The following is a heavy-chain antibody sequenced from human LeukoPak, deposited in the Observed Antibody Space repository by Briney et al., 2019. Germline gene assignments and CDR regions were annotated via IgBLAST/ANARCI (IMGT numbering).Heavy chain of an antibody. CDR1: GFTFSSYE. CDR2: ISSSGSTI. Sequence: QAGGSLRLSCAASGFTFSSYEMNWVRQAPGKGLEWVSYISSSGSTIYYADSVKGRFTISRDNAKNSLYLQMNSLRAEDTAVYYCARDSPYYYDTSGSSAAIDYWGQGTLVTVSS. D-gene: IGHD3-22*01. J-gene: IGHJ4*02. CDR3: ARDSPYYYDTSGSSAAIDY. V-gene: IGHV3-48*03.